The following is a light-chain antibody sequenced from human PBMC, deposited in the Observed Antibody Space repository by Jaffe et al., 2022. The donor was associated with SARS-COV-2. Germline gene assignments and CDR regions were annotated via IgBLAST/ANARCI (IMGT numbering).Light chain of an antibody. CDR1: QSIGRF. CDR2: AAS. V-gene: IGKV1-39*01. J-gene: IGKJ1*01. Sequence: DIQMTQSPSSLSASVGDRVTITCRASQSIGRFLNWYQQKPGKAPKLLIYAASTLQSAFPSRFSGSGSGTDFTLTVSSLQHEDFATYYCQQTYSSPPTFGQGTKVEVK. CDR3: QQTYSSPPT.